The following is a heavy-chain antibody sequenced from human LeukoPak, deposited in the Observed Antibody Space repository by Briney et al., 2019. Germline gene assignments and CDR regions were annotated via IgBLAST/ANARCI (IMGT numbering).Heavy chain of an antibody. CDR1: RFAFSTYA. CDR2: ISYDGSNK. V-gene: IGHV3-30*04. Sequence: GGSLRLSCAVSRFAFSTYAMTWVRQAPGKGLEWVAVISYDGSNKYYADSVKGRFTISRDNSKNTLYLQMNSLRAEDTAVYYCARDPRNYVQPLGFDYWGQGTLVTVSS. D-gene: IGHD4-11*01. CDR3: ARDPRNYVQPLGFDY. J-gene: IGHJ4*02.